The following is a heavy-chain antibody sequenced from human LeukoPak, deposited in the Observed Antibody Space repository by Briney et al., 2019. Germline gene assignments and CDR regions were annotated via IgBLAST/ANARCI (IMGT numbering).Heavy chain of an antibody. CDR1: GGSISSGDYY. Sequence: PSETLSLTCTVSGGSISSGDYYWSWIRQPPGKGLEWIGYIYFSGSTYYNPSLKSRVTISVDTSKNQFSLKLSSVTAADTAVYYCARDPGLVSRGTMIVVGIEAAFDIWGQGTMVTVSS. CDR2: IYFSGST. V-gene: IGHV4-30-4*08. CDR3: ARDPGLVSRGTMIVVGIEAAFDI. D-gene: IGHD3-22*01. J-gene: IGHJ3*02.